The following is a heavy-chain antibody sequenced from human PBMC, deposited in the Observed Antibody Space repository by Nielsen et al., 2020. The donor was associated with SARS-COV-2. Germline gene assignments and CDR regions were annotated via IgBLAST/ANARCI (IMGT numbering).Heavy chain of an antibody. CDR3: ARGAIVVVPDMDA. CDR1: GFTFSIYA. Sequence: GGSLRLSFAASGFTFSIYALIWFRQAPGKGREWVSGFSGSGGRTYYADSVKGRFTISRDNSKNTLYLQMNSLRAEDAAIYYCARGAIVVVPDMDAWGPGTTVTVSS. J-gene: IGHJ6*02. V-gene: IGHV3-23*01. CDR2: FSGSGGRT. D-gene: IGHD2-2*01.